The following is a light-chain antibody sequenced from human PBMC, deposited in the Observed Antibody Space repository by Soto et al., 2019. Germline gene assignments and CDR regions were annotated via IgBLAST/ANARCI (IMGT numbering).Light chain of an antibody. J-gene: IGKJ5*01. CDR2: GAS. CDR3: QQYGSSTIT. V-gene: IGKV3-20*01. CDR1: QSVSSSY. Sequence: EIVLTQSPGTLSLSPGERATLSCRASQSVSSSYLAWYQQKPGQALRLLIYGASSRATGIPDGFSGSGSGTDFTLTISRLEPEDFAVYYCQQYGSSTITFGQGTRLEIK.